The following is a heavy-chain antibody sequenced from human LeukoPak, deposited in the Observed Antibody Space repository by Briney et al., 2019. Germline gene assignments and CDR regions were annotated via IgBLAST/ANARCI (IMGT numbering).Heavy chain of an antibody. Sequence: GGSLRLSCAASGFAFSNYAMSWVRQAPGKGLEWVSSLSGGGDSRYYADSVMGRFTISRDNSKITLYLQMNSLRAEDTAVYYCAKAVRSMVTGGGYFDSWGQGTLVTVSS. CDR1: GFAFSNYA. V-gene: IGHV3-23*01. CDR3: AKAVRSMVTGGGYFDS. J-gene: IGHJ4*02. CDR2: LSGGGDSR. D-gene: IGHD3-10*01.